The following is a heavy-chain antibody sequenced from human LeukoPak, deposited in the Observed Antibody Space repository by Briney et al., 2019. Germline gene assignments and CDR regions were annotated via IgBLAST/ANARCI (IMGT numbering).Heavy chain of an antibody. V-gene: IGHV4-39*01. D-gene: IGHD4/OR15-4a*01. CDR3: ARGASGFDY. CDR2: IYYSGST. CDR1: GGSISSSSYY. Sequence: PSETLSLTCTVSGGSISSSSYYWGWIRQPPGKGLGWIGCIYYSGSTYYNPSLKCGVTISVDTSKNQFSLKLSSVTAADTAVYYCARGASGFDYWGQGTLVTVSS. J-gene: IGHJ4*02.